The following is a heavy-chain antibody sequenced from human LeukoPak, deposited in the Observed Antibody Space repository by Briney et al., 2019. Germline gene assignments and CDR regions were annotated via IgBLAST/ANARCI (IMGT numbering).Heavy chain of an antibody. CDR1: GFTFDDYA. CDR2: ISWKSGSI. J-gene: IGHJ5*02. D-gene: IGHD6-13*01. V-gene: IGHV3-9*01. CDR3: AKAPSSSWDRGWFDP. Sequence: GGSLRLSCAASGFTFDDYAMHWVRQAPGKGLEWVSGISWKSGSIGYADSVKGRFTISIDNPKNSLYLQMNSLRAEDTALYYGAKAPSSSWDRGWFDPWGQGTLVTVSS.